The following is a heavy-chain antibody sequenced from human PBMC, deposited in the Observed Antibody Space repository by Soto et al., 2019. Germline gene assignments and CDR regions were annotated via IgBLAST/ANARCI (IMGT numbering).Heavy chain of an antibody. CDR2: INSDGSST. J-gene: IGHJ4*02. Sequence: EVQLVESGGGLVQPGGSLRLSCAASGFTLSSYWMHWVRQAPGKGLVWVSRINSDGSSTSYADSVKGRFTISRDNAQNTLYLQMNSLRAEDTAVYYCTSGPPMYCSSSSCYASTFDYWGQGTLVTVSS. D-gene: IGHD2-2*01. CDR3: TSGPPMYCSSSSCYASTFDY. CDR1: GFTLSSYW. V-gene: IGHV3-74*01.